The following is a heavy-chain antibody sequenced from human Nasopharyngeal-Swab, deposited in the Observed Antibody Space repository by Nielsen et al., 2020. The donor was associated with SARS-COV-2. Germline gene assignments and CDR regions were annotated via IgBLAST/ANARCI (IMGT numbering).Heavy chain of an antibody. CDR3: ARGGKILRYFDWYRAHYYAMDV. V-gene: IGHV4-34*01. J-gene: IGHJ6*02. CDR1: GESFSDYF. CDR2: INQSETT. Sequence: SETLSLTCAIYGESFSDYFWIWIRQPPGRGLEWIGEINQSETTKYSSSLKSRVTLSVDTSKNQFSLKLQSVTAADTAVYYCARGGKILRYFDWYRAHYYAMDVWGQGTTVTVSS. D-gene: IGHD3-9*01.